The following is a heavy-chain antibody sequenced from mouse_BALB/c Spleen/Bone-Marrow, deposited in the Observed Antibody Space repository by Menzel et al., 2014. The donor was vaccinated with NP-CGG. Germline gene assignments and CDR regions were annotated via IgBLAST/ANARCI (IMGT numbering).Heavy chain of an antibody. D-gene: IGHD4-1*01. CDR2: ISDDGGNT. CDR3: ARETGPRAMDY. J-gene: IGHJ4*01. V-gene: IGHV5-4*02. Sequence: EVMLVESGGGLVKPGGSLKLSSAASGFTFSDYYMFWVRQTPEKRLEWVATISDDGGNTYYRDSVKGRFTISRDDAKNKLNLQMSSLKSEDTATYHCARETGPRAMDYWGQGTSVTVSS. CDR1: GFTFSDYY.